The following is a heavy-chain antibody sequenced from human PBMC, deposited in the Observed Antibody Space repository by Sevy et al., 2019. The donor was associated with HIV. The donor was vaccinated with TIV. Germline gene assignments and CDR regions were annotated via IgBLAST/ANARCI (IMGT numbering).Heavy chain of an antibody. V-gene: IGHV4-59*13. CDR1: GGSISSYY. CDR2: IYYSGST. Sequence: SETLSLTCTVSGGSISSYYWSWIRQPPGKGLEWIGYIYYSGSTNYNPSLKSRVTISVDTSKNQFSLKLSSVTAADTAVYYCARMILGDSGYEWDLDYWGQGTLVTVSS. CDR3: ARMILGDSGYEWDLDY. D-gene: IGHD5-12*01. J-gene: IGHJ4*02.